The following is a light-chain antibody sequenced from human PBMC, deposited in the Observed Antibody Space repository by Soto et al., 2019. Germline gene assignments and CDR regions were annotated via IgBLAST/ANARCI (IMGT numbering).Light chain of an antibody. V-gene: IGKV3D-15*01. J-gene: IGKJ1*01. CDR2: RPP. CDR3: QQFRTWPWT. CDR1: QSISIN. Sequence: EIVLTQSPCTLSVSPGDRVTLSCSASQSISINLACFHHKPGQAPSLLIHRPPTRATGVQARISGSGSGAEFTLTISSLQSEDFAVYYCQQFRTWPWTFGQGTKVDIK.